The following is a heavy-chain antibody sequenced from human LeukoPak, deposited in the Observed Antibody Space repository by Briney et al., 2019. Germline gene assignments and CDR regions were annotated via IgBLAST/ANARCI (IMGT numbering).Heavy chain of an antibody. CDR3: AKAGTQQWLLFVGVY. Sequence: AGGSLRLSCAASGFTFSTYGMLWVRQAPGQGPEWVALIRYDGSNKYYADSVKGRFTISRDNSKNTLYLQVNSLRVEDTAMYYCAKAGTQQWLLFVGVYWGQGALVTVSS. J-gene: IGHJ4*02. CDR2: IRYDGSNK. D-gene: IGHD6-19*01. V-gene: IGHV3-30*02. CDR1: GFTFSTYG.